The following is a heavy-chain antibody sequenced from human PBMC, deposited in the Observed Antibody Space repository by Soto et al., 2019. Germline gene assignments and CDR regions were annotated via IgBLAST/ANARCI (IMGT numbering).Heavy chain of an antibody. D-gene: IGHD2-15*01. J-gene: IGHJ4*02. CDR1: GYTFTNYW. V-gene: IGHV5-51*01. CDR3: ARGLVGSRRGLFDY. Sequence: PGESLKISCKGSGYTFTNYWIGWVRQMPGKGLEGMGIIYPGDSDTRYSPSFQGQVIISADKSDRTAYLQWSSLKASDTALYYCARGLVGSRRGLFDYWGQGALVTAPQ. CDR2: IYPGDSDT.